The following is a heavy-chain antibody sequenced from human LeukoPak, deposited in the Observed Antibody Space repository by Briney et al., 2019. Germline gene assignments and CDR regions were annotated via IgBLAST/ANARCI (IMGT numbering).Heavy chain of an antibody. CDR2: ISTYNGDT. Sequence: ASVKVSCKASGYPFTSYGINWVRQAPGQGLEWMGWISTYNGDTKYAQNVQGRVTVTTDTSTRTAYMELRSLTSDDTAVYYCARSYDFWSASDYWGQGTLVTVSS. CDR1: GYPFTSYG. J-gene: IGHJ4*02. V-gene: IGHV1-18*01. CDR3: ARSYDFWSASDY. D-gene: IGHD3-3*01.